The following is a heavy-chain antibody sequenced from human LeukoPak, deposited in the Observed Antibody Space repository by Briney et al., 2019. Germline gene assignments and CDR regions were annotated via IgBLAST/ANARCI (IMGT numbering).Heavy chain of an antibody. J-gene: IGHJ3*01. CDR2: FDPEDGET. CDR1: GYTLTELS. V-gene: IGHV1-24*01. Sequence: ASVKVSCKVSGYTLTELSIHWVRQAPGKGLEWMGGFDPEDGETIYAQKFQGRVTMTEDTSTDTAYMELSSLRSEDTAVYYCATDRGENYCSSTSCRKDLWGQGTLVTVSS. CDR3: ATDRGENYCSSTSCRKDL. D-gene: IGHD2-2*01.